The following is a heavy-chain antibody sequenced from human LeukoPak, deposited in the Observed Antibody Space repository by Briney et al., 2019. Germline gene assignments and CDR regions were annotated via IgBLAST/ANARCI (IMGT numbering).Heavy chain of an antibody. J-gene: IGHJ4*02. CDR1: GYTFTAYY. V-gene: IGHV1-2*02. CDR2: INSNNGDT. D-gene: IGHD2-8*01. Sequence: ASVKVSCKASGYTFTAYYLHWVRQAPGQGLEWMGWINSNNGDTGYAQKFQGRVTLTRDTSISTVHMEMTRLRSDDTAVYYCARSHLTLMVYDYWGQGTLVTVSS. CDR3: ARSHLTLMVYDY.